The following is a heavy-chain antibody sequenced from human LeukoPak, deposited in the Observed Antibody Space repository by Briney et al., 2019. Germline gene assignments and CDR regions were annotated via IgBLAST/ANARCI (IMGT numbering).Heavy chain of an antibody. CDR3: AREVGYSSGWYVDYYYYMDV. CDR1: GGSFSGYY. D-gene: IGHD6-19*01. V-gene: IGHV4-34*01. J-gene: IGHJ6*03. Sequence: PSETLSLTCAVYGGSFSGYYWSWIRQPPGKGLEWIGSIYYSGSTYYNPSLKSRVTIPVDTSKNQFSLKLSSVTAADTAVYYCAREVGYSSGWYVDYYYYMDVWGKGTTVTVSS. CDR2: IYYSGST.